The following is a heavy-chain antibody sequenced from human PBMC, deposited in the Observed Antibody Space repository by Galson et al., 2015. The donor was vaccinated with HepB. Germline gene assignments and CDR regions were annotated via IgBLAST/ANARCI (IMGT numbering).Heavy chain of an antibody. CDR3: ARAKRCSSPTCCSKVDY. V-gene: IGHV1-69*13. CDR1: GGTFSSYA. D-gene: IGHD2-2*01. CDR2: IIPIFGIA. J-gene: IGHJ4*02. Sequence: SVKVSCKASGGTFSSYAISWVRQAPGQGLEWMGGIIPIFGIANYAQKFQGRVTITADESTSTAYMELSSLRSEDTAVYYCARAKRCSSPTCCSKVDYSGQGTLVTASS.